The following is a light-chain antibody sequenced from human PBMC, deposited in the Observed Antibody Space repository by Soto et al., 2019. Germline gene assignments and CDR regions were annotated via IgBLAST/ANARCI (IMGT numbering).Light chain of an antibody. Sequence: SYELTQPPSVSVAPGQTATITCGGNNIGRKGVHWYQQKPGQAPVLVVYDDSDRPSGITERYSGSNSGNTANLTISRVEAGDEADYYCQVWDSSSDQYVFATGTKLTVL. CDR1: NIGRKG. V-gene: IGLV3-21*02. CDR2: DDS. J-gene: IGLJ1*01. CDR3: QVWDSSSDQYV.